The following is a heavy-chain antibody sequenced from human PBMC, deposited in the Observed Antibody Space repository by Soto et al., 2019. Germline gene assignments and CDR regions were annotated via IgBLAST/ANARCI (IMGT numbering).Heavy chain of an antibody. V-gene: IGHV1-46*01. CDR3: ARDQSGIGWYVAWFDP. CDR2: INPSGGVT. D-gene: IGHD6-19*01. Sequence: GASVKVSCKASGFSVTNYYIHWVRQAPGQGLEWMGLINPSGGVTNYPERFQGRVTLTRDTAATTVYMELTSLTSEDTSIYYCARDQSGIGWYVAWFDPWGQGTLVTVSS. J-gene: IGHJ5*02. CDR1: GFSVTNYY.